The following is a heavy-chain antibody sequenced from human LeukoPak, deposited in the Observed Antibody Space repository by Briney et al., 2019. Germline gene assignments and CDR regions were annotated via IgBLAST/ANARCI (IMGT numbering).Heavy chain of an antibody. Sequence: GGSLRLSCAASGFTFTSYGMHWVRQAPGKGLEWVAVIWYDGSNKYYADSVKGRFTISRDNSKNTLYLQMNSQRAEDTAVYYCARDVETTNWFDPWGQGTLVTVSS. D-gene: IGHD5-24*01. CDR1: GFTFTSYG. J-gene: IGHJ5*02. CDR2: IWYDGSNK. V-gene: IGHV3-33*01. CDR3: ARDVETTNWFDP.